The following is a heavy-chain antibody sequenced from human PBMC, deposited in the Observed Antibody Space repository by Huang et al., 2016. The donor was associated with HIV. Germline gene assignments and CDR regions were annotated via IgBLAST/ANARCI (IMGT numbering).Heavy chain of an antibody. CDR2: SYSGGTT. CDR3: AKEGDTGAALGY. V-gene: IGHV3-53*01. Sequence: EVQLVESGGGLIQPGGSLRPSCAASGFTVSTNYMAWVRQAPGKGREWVSLSYSGGTTYYADSVKGRFTISRDDSENTLYLHMTSLRAGDTAVYYCAKEGDTGAALGYWGQGTLVTVS. D-gene: IGHD2-8*02. J-gene: IGHJ4*02. CDR1: GFTVSTNY.